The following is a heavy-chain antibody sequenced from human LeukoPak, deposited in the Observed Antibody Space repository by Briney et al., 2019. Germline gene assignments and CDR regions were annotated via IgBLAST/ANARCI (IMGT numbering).Heavy chain of an antibody. CDR3: ARGQYSSSKTPQEH. D-gene: IGHD6-6*01. J-gene: IGHJ4*02. CDR2: INPNSGGT. V-gene: IGHV1-2*02. CDR1: GYTFTGYY. Sequence: ASVKVSCKASGYTFTGYYMHWVRQAPGQGLEWMGWINPNSGGTNYAQKFQGRVTMTRDTSISTAYMELTRLRSDDTAVYYCARGQYSSSKTPQEHWGQGTLVTVSS.